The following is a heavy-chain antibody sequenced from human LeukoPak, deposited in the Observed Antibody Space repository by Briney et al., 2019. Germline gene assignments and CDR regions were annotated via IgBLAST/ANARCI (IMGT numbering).Heavy chain of an antibody. CDR1: GYTFTSYA. CDR3: ARVRLDNTMNFDY. CDR2: IGASKGNT. Sequence: ASVKVSCKASGYTFTSYAITWVRQAPGQGLEWMGWIGASKGNTNYAQKLQGRVTMTTDTSTTTAYMEVRSLRSDDTAVYYCARVRLDNTMNFDYWGQGTLVTVSS. D-gene: IGHD3-22*01. V-gene: IGHV1-18*01. J-gene: IGHJ4*02.